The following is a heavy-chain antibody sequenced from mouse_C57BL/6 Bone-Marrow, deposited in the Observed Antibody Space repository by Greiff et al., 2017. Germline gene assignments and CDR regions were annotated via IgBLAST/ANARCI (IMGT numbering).Heavy chain of an antibody. V-gene: IGHV1-43*01. D-gene: IGHD1-1*01. CDR2: INPSTGGT. J-gene: IGHJ1*03. Sequence: VQLQQSGPELVKPGASVKISCKASGYSFTGYYMHWVKQSSEKSLEWIGEINPSTGGTSYNQKFKGKATLTVDKSSSTAYMQLKSLTSEDSAVYCCAREDYGSSDWYFDVWGTGTTVTVSS. CDR1: GYSFTGYY. CDR3: AREDYGSSDWYFDV.